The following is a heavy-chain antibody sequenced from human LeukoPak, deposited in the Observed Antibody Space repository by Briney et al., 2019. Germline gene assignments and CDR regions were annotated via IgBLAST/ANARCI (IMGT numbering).Heavy chain of an antibody. J-gene: IGHJ4*02. V-gene: IGHV3-23*01. CDR3: TRVGYIDEGIDY. CDR1: GFTFSSYA. D-gene: IGHD5-24*01. Sequence: GGSLRLSCAASGFTFSSYAMSWVRQAPGEGLEWVSAISERGFTNYADSVKGRFTISRDNAKNSLYLQMNSLRAEDTAIYYCTRVGYIDEGIDYWGQGTLVTVSS. CDR2: ISERGFT.